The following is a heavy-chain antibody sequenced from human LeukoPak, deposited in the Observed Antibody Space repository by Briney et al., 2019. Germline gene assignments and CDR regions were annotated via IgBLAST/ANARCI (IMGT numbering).Heavy chain of an antibody. CDR2: INPNSGGT. CDR3: ERAVPHCSSTSCPVDY. V-gene: IGHV1-2*02. Sequence: ASVKVSCKASGYTFTGYYIHWVRQAPGQGLERMGWINPNSGGTNYAQKFQGRVTMTRDTSISTAYMELSRLRSDDTAVYYCERAVPHCSSTSCPVDYWGQGTLVTVSS. J-gene: IGHJ4*02. CDR1: GYTFTGYY. D-gene: IGHD2-2*01.